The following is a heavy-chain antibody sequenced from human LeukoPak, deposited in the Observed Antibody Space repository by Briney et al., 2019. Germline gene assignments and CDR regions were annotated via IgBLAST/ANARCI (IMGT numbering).Heavy chain of an antibody. CDR1: GFTFSNYD. V-gene: IGHV3-33*01. Sequence: TGGSLRLSRAASGFTFSNYDMHWVRQAPGKGLEWVALISYDGSNKNYADSVKGRFTISSDNSKNTLFLQMNSLRAEDTAVYYCARGLYINGWYYFDYWGEGTLVTVSS. D-gene: IGHD6-19*01. J-gene: IGHJ4*02. CDR3: ARGLYINGWYYFDY. CDR2: ISYDGSNK.